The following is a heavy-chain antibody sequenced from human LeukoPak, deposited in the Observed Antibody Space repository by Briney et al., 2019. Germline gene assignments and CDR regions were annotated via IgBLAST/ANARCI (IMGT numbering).Heavy chain of an antibody. V-gene: IGHV4-30-4*07. J-gene: IGHJ6*03. CDR1: GGSINSGGYS. Sequence: LSLTCAVSGGSINSGGYSWSWIRQPPGKGLEWIGYINYSGSTYYNPSVKSRLTISADTSINHFSLKLTSVTAADTAVYYCARVDKGNYHYMDVWGKGTTVTVSS. CDR3: ARVDKGNYHYMDV. D-gene: IGHD2-2*03. CDR2: INYSGST.